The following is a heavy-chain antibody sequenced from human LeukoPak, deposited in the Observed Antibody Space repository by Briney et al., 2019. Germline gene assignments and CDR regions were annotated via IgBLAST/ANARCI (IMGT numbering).Heavy chain of an antibody. CDR1: GFTFDDYT. V-gene: IGHV3-43*01. Sequence: GGSLRLSCAASGFTFDDYTMHWVRQAPGKGLEWVSLISWDGGSTYYADSVKGRFTISRDNSKNTLYLQMNSLRAEDTAVYYCAKDETGYCSGGSCYSWPPLDYWGQGTLVTVSS. D-gene: IGHD2-15*01. CDR3: AKDETGYCSGGSCYSWPPLDY. J-gene: IGHJ4*02. CDR2: ISWDGGST.